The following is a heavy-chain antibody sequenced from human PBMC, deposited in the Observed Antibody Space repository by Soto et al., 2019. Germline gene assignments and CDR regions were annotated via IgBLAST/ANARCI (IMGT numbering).Heavy chain of an antibody. CDR1: GYTFTSYD. D-gene: IGHD3-10*01. Sequence: QVQLVQSGAEVKKPGASVKVSCKASGYTFTSYDINWVRQATGQGLEWMGWMNPNSGNTGYAQKFQGRVTMXXNXSXXTAYMELSSLRSEDTAVYYCARVWRLALGERFLNYWGQGTLVTVSS. V-gene: IGHV1-8*01. CDR2: MNPNSGNT. J-gene: IGHJ4*02. CDR3: ARVWRLALGERFLNY.